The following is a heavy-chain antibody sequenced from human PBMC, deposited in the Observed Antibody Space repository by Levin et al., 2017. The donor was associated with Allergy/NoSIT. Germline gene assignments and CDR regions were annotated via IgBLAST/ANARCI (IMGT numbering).Heavy chain of an antibody. CDR3: ARAIAQTYYFDS. CDR1: GDSVSSNSVA. J-gene: IGHJ4*02. CDR2: TYYRSKWYN. D-gene: IGHD6-13*01. Sequence: SQTLSLTCDISGDSVSSNSVAWNWIRQSPSRGLEWLGRTYYRSKWYNDYEVSVKSRISINPDTSKNQFSLQLNSVTPEDTALYYCARAIAQTYYFDSWGQGTLVTVSS. V-gene: IGHV6-1*01.